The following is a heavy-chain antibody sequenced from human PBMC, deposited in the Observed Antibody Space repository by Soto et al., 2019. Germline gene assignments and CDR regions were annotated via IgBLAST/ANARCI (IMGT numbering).Heavy chain of an antibody. CDR1: GGSISSGGYY. V-gene: IGHV4-31*03. CDR3: ARVPTFNAPVSVDY. CDR2: IYYSGST. D-gene: IGHD3-16*01. Sequence: QVQLQESGPGLVKPSQTLSLTCTVSGGSISSGGYYWSWIRQHPGKGLEWIGYIYYSGSTYYNPSRMSRVTISVDTSKNQFSLKLSSVTAADTAVYYCARVPTFNAPVSVDYWGQGTLVTVSS. J-gene: IGHJ4*02.